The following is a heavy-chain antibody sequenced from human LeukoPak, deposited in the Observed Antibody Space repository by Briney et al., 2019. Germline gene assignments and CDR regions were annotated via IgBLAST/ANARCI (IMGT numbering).Heavy chain of an antibody. CDR3: AANYYDSSGYYRGYFDY. J-gene: IGHJ4*02. CDR2: IYYSGST. Sequence: SQTLSLTCTVSGGSISSGGYYWSWIRQHPGKGLEWIGYIYYSGSTYYNPSLKSRVTISVDTSKNQFSLKLSSVTAADTAVYYCAANYYDSSGYYRGYFDYWGQGTLVTVSS. D-gene: IGHD3-22*01. V-gene: IGHV4-31*03. CDR1: GGSISSGGYY.